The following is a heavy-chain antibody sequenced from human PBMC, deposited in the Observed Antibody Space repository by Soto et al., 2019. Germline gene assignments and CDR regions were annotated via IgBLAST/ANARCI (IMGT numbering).Heavy chain of an antibody. CDR1: GFTFSSYW. CDR2: IKQDGSEK. CDR3: ARMDGYSYGYYYYYYYMDV. Sequence: LRLSCAASGFTFSSYWMSWVRQAPGKGLEWVANIKQDGSEKYYVDSVKGRFTISRDNAKNSLYLQMNSLRAEDTAVYYCARMDGYSYGYYYYYYYMDVWGKGTTVTVSS. D-gene: IGHD5-18*01. V-gene: IGHV3-7*01. J-gene: IGHJ6*03.